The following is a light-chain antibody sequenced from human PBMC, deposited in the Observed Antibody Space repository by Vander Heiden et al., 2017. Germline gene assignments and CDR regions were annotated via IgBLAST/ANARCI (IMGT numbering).Light chain of an antibody. J-gene: IGKJ1*01. CDR3: QQRSNWWT. Sequence: EIVLTQSPATLSLSPGERATLPRRASQSVSSYLAWYQQKPGQAPRLLIYDASNRATGIPARFSGSGSGTDFTLTISSLEPEDFAVYYCQQRSNWWTFGQGTKVEIK. CDR1: QSVSSY. V-gene: IGKV3-11*01. CDR2: DAS.